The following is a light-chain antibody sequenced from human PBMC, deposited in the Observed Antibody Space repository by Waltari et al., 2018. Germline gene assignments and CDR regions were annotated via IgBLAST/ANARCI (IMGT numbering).Light chain of an antibody. CDR2: VAS. CDR3: LQHNSYPRA. Sequence: DIQMTQSPSSLSASVGDTVTITCRASQGIRNDLDWFQQQPGKAPKRLSYVASSLQSGVPSRFSGSGSGTEFTLTISSLQPEDFATYYCLQHNSYPRAFGQGTRVEVK. CDR1: QGIRND. J-gene: IGKJ1*01. V-gene: IGKV1-17*01.